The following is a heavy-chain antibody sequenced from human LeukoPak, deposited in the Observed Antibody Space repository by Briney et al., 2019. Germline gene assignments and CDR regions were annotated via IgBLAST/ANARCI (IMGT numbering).Heavy chain of an antibody. J-gene: IGHJ4*02. D-gene: IGHD6-13*01. CDR1: GGSISSSTYY. V-gene: IGHV4-39*07. CDR3: ARHTSSWYSFDY. Sequence: SETLSLTCTVSGGSISSSTYYWGWIRQPPGKELEWIGSIYYSGTIYYNPSLKSRVTISVDTSKNQFSLKLSSVTAADTAVYYCARHTSSWYSFDYWGQGTLVTVSS. CDR2: IYYSGTI.